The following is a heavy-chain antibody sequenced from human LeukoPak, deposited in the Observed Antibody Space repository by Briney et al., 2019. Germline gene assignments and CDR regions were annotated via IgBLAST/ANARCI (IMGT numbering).Heavy chain of an antibody. Sequence: ASVKVSCKASGYTFTGYYMHWVRQASGQGLVWMGWINPSSGDPNYAQNFQGRVTMTRDTSISTAYMELRRLRFDDTAVYYCARGGNTIFGVVDYWGQGTLVTVSS. CDR3: ARGGNTIFGVVDY. D-gene: IGHD3-3*01. J-gene: IGHJ4*02. CDR2: INPSSGDP. CDR1: GYTFTGYY. V-gene: IGHV1-2*02.